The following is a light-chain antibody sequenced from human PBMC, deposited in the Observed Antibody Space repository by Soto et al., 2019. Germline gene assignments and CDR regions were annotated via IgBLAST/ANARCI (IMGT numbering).Light chain of an antibody. Sequence: EIVLTQSPGTLSQSPGERSTLSCMAIQSVDRYLVWYQQKPGKAPRLLISGASNRATGIPARFSGSGSGTDFTLTISSLDSEDFEIYYCQQRSDWPITFGQGTRLEIK. J-gene: IGKJ5*01. CDR1: QSVDRY. CDR2: GAS. CDR3: QQRSDWPIT. V-gene: IGKV3-11*01.